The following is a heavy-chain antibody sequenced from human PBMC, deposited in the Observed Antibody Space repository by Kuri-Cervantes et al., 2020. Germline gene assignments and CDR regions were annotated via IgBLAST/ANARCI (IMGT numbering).Heavy chain of an antibody. CDR2: ISGSGGST. CDR3: ARGRDY. V-gene: IGHV3-23*01. CDR1: GFTFSSYA. J-gene: IGHJ4*02. Sequence: GESLKISCAASGFTFSSYAMSWVRQAPGKGLEWVSGISGSGGSTYYADSVKGRFTISRDNAQNSLYLQMNSLRAEDTAVYYCARGRDYWGQGTLVTVSS.